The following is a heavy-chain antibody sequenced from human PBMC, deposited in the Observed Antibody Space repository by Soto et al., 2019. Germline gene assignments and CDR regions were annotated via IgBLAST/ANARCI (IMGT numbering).Heavy chain of an antibody. CDR2: ITWDGGST. V-gene: IGHV3-43*01. Sequence: GGSLRLSCVASGFTSKDYTMHWVRQAPGKGLEWVSLITWDGGSTYSADSVQGRFTISRDNSKNSLYLRMNSLRIEDTALYFCAKSLQYRGDGYNQDNHLDYWGQGTLVTVSS. D-gene: IGHD5-12*01. CDR1: GFTSKDYT. CDR3: AKSLQYRGDGYNQDNHLDY. J-gene: IGHJ4*02.